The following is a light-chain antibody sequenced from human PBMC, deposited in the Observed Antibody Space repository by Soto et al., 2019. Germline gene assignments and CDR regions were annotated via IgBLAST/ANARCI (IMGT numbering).Light chain of an antibody. V-gene: IGLV1-51*01. CDR1: SSNIGNNY. Sequence: QSVLTQPPSVSAAPGQKVTISCSGSSSNIGNNYVSWYQHLPGTAPKLLIYDNNKRPSGIPDRFSGSQSGTSATLGITGLQTGDEADYYGGTWDSSLSAYVFGTGTKVTVL. CDR3: GTWDSSLSAYV. J-gene: IGLJ1*01. CDR2: DNN.